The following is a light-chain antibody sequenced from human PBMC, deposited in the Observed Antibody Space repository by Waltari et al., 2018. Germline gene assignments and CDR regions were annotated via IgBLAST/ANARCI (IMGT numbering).Light chain of an antibody. Sequence: AIRMTQSPSSFSASTGDRVTITCRASQGISSYLAWYQQKPGKAPKLLIYAESTLQSGVPSRLSGSGFGTDFTLTISCLQSEDFATYYCQQYYSYPRTFVQGTKVEIK. CDR3: QQYYSYPRT. CDR1: QGISSY. CDR2: AES. V-gene: IGKV1-8*01. J-gene: IGKJ1*01.